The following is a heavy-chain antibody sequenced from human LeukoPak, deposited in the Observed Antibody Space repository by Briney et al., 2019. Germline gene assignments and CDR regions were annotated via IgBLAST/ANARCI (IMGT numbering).Heavy chain of an antibody. D-gene: IGHD2-2*01. CDR2: INPSGGST. CDR1: GYTFTSYY. CDR3: AREGADQPFEY. V-gene: IGHV1-46*01. Sequence: GASVKVSCKASGYTFTSYYMHWLRQAPAQGLEWMGIINPSGGSTSYAQKFQGRVTMTRDMSTSTVYMELSSLRSEDTAVYYCAREGADQPFEYWGQGKLVTVSS. J-gene: IGHJ4*02.